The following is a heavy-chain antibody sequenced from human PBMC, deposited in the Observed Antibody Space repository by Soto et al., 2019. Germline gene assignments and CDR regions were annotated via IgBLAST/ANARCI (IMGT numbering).Heavy chain of an antibody. J-gene: IGHJ4*02. CDR1: SGSISSSNW. Sequence: SETLSLTCAVSSGSISSSNWWSWVRQPPGKGLEWIGEIYHSGSTNYNPSLKSRVTISVDKSKNQFSLKLSSVTAADTAVYYYARAYNWNSPSLDYWGQGTLVTVSS. V-gene: IGHV4-4*02. D-gene: IGHD1-7*01. CDR2: IYHSGST. CDR3: ARAYNWNSPSLDY.